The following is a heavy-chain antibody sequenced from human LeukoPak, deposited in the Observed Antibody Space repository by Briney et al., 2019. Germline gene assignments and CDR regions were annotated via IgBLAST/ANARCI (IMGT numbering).Heavy chain of an antibody. CDR2: IRYDGNNK. J-gene: IGHJ4*02. CDR1: GFSISSNA. D-gene: IGHD5-18*01. CDR3: ASLDTATFPGSGY. V-gene: IGHV3-30*02. Sequence: GGSLRLSCAASGFSISSNAMHWVRQAPGRGLEWVAFIRYDGNNKNYADSVKGRFTISRDNSKDTLYLQMNSLRADDTAVYYCASLDTATFPGSGYWGQGTLVTVSS.